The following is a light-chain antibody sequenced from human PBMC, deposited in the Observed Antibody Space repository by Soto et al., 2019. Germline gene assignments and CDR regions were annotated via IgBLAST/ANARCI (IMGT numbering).Light chain of an antibody. J-gene: IGKJ4*01. V-gene: IGKV3-20*01. CDR2: GTV. Sequence: EIVLTQSPGTLSLSPGERATLSCRASQSISSSSLGWYQQKPGQAPRLVIYGTVSRATGFPDRFSGSGSGTEFTLNISRLEPEDFAVYFCQQYGTAPLTFGGGTKVEIK. CDR3: QQYGTAPLT. CDR1: QSISSSS.